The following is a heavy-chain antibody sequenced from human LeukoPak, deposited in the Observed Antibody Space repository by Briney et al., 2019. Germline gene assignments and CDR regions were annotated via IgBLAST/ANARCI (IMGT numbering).Heavy chain of an antibody. CDR2: INPSGGST. Sequence: GASVKVSCKASGYTFTSYYMHWVRQAPGPGLEWLGIINPSGGSTSYAQKFQGRVTMTRDMSTSTVYMELSSLRSEDTAVYYCASTTPYYYYMDVWGKGTTVTVSS. V-gene: IGHV1-46*01. J-gene: IGHJ6*03. CDR3: ASTTPYYYYMDV. CDR1: GYTFTSYY. D-gene: IGHD4-17*01.